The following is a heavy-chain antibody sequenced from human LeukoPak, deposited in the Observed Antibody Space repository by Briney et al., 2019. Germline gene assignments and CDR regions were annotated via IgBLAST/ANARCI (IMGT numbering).Heavy chain of an antibody. J-gene: IGHJ6*04. D-gene: IGHD2-2*01. Sequence: PGGSLRLSCAVSGVTVSSYYMTWVRQAPGKGLEWVSVIYAGGRTNYADSVKGRFTISRDNSKNTVYLQMNSLRAEDTALYYCARKKVVPAKDDNYYGMDVWAEGTTVTASA. CDR1: GVTVSSYY. CDR2: IYAGGRT. V-gene: IGHV3-53*01. CDR3: ARKKVVPAKDDNYYGMDV.